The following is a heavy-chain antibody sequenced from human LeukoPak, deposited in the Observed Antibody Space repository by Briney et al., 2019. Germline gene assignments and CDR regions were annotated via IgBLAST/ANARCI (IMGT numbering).Heavy chain of an antibody. Sequence: KSSETLSLTCTVSGGSISSSSYYWGWIRQPPGKGLEWIGSIYYSGSTYYNPSLKSRVTISVDRSKNQFSLKLSSVTAADTAVYYCAKKHGLGGRYGMDVWGQGTTVTVSS. D-gene: IGHD2-15*01. V-gene: IGHV4-39*07. J-gene: IGHJ6*02. CDR3: AKKHGLGGRYGMDV. CDR2: IYYSGST. CDR1: GGSISSSSYY.